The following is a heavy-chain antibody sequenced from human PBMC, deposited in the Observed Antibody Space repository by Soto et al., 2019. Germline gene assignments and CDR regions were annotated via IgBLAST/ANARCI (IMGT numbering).Heavy chain of an antibody. D-gene: IGHD3-10*01. CDR2: IYPHDSDT. J-gene: IGHJ5*02. V-gene: IGHV5-51*01. CDR1: GYSFISYW. Sequence: GESLKISCKGSGYSFISYWIGWVRQMPGRGLEWMGIIYPHDSDTRYSPSFQGQVTISADKSISTAYLQWSSLKASDSAMYYCARLYGSGQWNWFDPWGQGTLVPVSS. CDR3: ARLYGSGQWNWFDP.